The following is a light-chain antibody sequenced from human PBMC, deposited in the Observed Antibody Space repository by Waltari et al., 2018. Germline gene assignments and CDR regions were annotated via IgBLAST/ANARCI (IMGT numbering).Light chain of an antibody. Sequence: QSALTQPPSASGSLGQSVTISCTGTSTYLGVYHYVSWYQQSPGKAPKLVIYEVTKRPSGVPDRFSGSKSGNTASLTISGLQTEDEADYYCCSYSTGGSWMFGGGTKLTVL. CDR3: CSYSTGGSWM. CDR1: STYLGVYHY. CDR2: EVT. V-gene: IGLV2-8*01. J-gene: IGLJ3*02.